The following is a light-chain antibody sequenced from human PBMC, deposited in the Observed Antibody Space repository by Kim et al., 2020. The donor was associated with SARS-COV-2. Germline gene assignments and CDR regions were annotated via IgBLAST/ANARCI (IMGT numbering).Light chain of an antibody. Sequence: ASAGDRDTRSSRARQTINTWLAWYQQKPGKAPKLLSSKASTLESGVPSRCSGSGYGTEFSLTIKCLQPDDFATYYCQQYTTYSGWTFGQGTKLEI. V-gene: IGKV1-5*03. CDR2: KAS. CDR1: QTINTW. CDR3: QQYTTYSGWT. J-gene: IGKJ1*01.